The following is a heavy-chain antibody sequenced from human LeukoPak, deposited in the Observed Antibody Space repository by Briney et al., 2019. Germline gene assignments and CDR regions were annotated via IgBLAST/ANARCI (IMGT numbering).Heavy chain of an antibody. CDR1: GYTFTSYG. J-gene: IGHJ4*02. V-gene: IGHV1-18*01. D-gene: IGHD3-22*01. CDR3: ARTKGITMIVVVEGDFDY. Sequence: ASVKVSCKASGYTFTSYGISWVRQAPGQGLEWMGWISAYNGNTNYAQKLQGRVTMTTDTSTSTAYMELRSLRSDDTAVYYCARTKGITMIVVVEGDFDYWGQGTLVTVSS. CDR2: ISAYNGNT.